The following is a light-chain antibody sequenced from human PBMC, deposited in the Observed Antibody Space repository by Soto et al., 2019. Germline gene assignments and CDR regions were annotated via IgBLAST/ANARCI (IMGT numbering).Light chain of an antibody. V-gene: IGKV3-20*01. CDR3: HEYGSSPLT. J-gene: IGKJ4*01. CDR2: SVS. Sequence: EIVLTQSPGTLSLSPGETATLSCRASETVDTSSLGWYQQKPGRAPSLLIYSVSRRATGIPDRFSASGSATDFTLTITRLETEDFAVYYCHEYGSSPLTFGGGTKVEI. CDR1: ETVDTSS.